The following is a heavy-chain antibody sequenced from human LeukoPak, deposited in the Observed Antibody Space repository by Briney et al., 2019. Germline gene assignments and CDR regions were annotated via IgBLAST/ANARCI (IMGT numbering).Heavy chain of an antibody. CDR1: GFIFESHW. CDR3: VRDVRGVGQDYYNMDV. CDR2: INRDGRST. D-gene: IGHD3-10*01. V-gene: IGHV3-74*01. J-gene: IGHJ6*04. Sequence: GGSLRLSCAASGFIFESHWMHWIRHAPGKGLVWVSRINRDGRSTTYAESVRGRFTVSRDNAKNTQFLQMNSLRAEDTGVYYCVRDVRGVGQDYYNMDVWGKGTTVTVSS.